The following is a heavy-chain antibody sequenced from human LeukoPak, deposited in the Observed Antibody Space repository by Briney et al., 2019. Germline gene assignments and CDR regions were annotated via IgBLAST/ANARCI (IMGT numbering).Heavy chain of an antibody. J-gene: IGHJ4*02. D-gene: IGHD1-26*01. CDR2: IRTTAEGAKYA. V-gene: IGHV3-66*03. CDR1: RFAVSSNF. CDR3: AKDLGYSGSYIDC. Sequence: AGGSLRLSCAASRFAVSSNFMSWVRQAPGKGLEWISNIRTTAEGAKYAYYADSVKGRVTISRDDGKNTLYLQMNSLRTEDTAVYYCAKDLGYSGSYIDCWGQGTLVTVSS.